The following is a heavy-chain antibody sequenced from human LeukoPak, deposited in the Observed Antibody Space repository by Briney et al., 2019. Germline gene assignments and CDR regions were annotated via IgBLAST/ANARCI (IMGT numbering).Heavy chain of an antibody. CDR2: IKPDGTEK. CDR1: GFLFSNYW. J-gene: IGHJ4*02. Sequence: SLRLSCAASGFLFSNYWMSWVRQAPGKGLEWVANIKPDGTEKYYVDSLKGRFTISRDNAKNSLYLQMNSLRVEDTAVYYCARGGNSSWDYWGQGALVTVSS. CDR3: ARGGNSSWDY. D-gene: IGHD6-6*01. V-gene: IGHV3-7*01.